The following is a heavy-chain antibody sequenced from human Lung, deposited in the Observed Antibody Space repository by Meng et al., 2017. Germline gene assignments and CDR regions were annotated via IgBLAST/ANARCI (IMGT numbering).Heavy chain of an antibody. CDR3: ARSQQWLDS. CDR1: GDSVSSNSAA. V-gene: IGHV6-1*01. Sequence: VHVQESAPGLVKPSQTLPLTCAISGDSVSSNSAAWNWIRQSPSRGLEWLGRTYYRSKWSNGYAVSVRSRININTDTSKNQFSLQLNSVTPEDTAVYYCARSQQWLDSWGQGTLVTVSS. J-gene: IGHJ4*02. D-gene: IGHD6-19*01. CDR2: TYYRSKWSN.